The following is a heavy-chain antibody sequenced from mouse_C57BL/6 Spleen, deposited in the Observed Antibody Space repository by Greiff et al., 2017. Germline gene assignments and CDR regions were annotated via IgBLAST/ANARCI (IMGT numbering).Heavy chain of an antibody. CDR3: ASYGNYYFDY. J-gene: IGHJ2*01. CDR1: GYTFTSYD. CDR2: VYPRDGST. D-gene: IGHD2-1*01. Sequence: QVQLQQPGPELVKPGASVKLSCKASGYTFTSYDINWVKQRPGQGLEWIGWVYPRDGSTKYNEKFKGKATLTVDTSSSTAYMELHSLTSEDAAVYFCASYGNYYFDYWGQGTTLTVSS. V-gene: IGHV1-85*01.